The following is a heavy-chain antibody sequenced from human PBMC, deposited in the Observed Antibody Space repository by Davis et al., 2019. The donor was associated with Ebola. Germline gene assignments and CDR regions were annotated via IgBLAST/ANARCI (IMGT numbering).Heavy chain of an antibody. CDR1: GFTFNNYG. J-gene: IGHJ4*02. D-gene: IGHD3-22*01. V-gene: IGHV3-74*01. CDR3: ARGRAFSSGYYDY. CDR2: INSDGSST. Sequence: HTGGSLRLSCAASGFTFNNYGMHWVRQAPGKGLVWVSRINSDGSSTRYADSVKGRFTISSDNSKNTLYLQMNSLRAEDTAVYYCARGRAFSSGYYDYWGQGTLVTVSS.